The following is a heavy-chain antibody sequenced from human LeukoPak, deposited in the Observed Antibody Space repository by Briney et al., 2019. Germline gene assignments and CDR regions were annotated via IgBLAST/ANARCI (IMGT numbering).Heavy chain of an antibody. CDR1: GGSISSSSYC. CDR3: ARHGSYYTT. D-gene: IGHD1-26*01. CDR2: IYYSGST. Sequence: PSETLSLTCTVSGGSISSSSYCWGWIRQPPGKGLEWIGSIYYSGSTYYNPSLKSRVTISVDTSKNQFSLKLSSVTAADTAVYYCARHGSYYTTWGQGTLVTVSS. V-gene: IGHV4-39*01. J-gene: IGHJ5*02.